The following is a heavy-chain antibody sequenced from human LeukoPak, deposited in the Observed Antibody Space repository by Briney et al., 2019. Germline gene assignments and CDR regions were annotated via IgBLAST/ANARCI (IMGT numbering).Heavy chain of an antibody. V-gene: IGHV4-34*01. CDR2: INHSGST. J-gene: IGHJ5*02. Sequence: SETLSLTCAVYGVSFSGYYWSWIRKPPGKGLEWIGEINHSGSTNYNPSLKSRVTISVDTSKNQFSLKLSSVTAANTAVYYCARHYGPWGQGTLVTVSS. CDR1: GVSFSGYY. D-gene: IGHD3-16*01. CDR3: ARHYGP.